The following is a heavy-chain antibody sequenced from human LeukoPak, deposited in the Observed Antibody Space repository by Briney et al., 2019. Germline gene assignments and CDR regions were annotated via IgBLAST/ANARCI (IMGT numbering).Heavy chain of an antibody. CDR3: VTGRYSYGWYDH. CDR1: GGSISSFY. CDR2: MYYGGSP. J-gene: IGHJ5*02. Sequence: SETLSLTCTVSGGSISSFYWSWIRQPPGKGLEWIGYMYYGGSPNYNPSLKSRVITSLDTSKKQFSLKPNSVTTADTAVYYCVTGRYSYGWYDHWGQGILVIVSS. V-gene: IGHV4-59*13. D-gene: IGHD1-26*01.